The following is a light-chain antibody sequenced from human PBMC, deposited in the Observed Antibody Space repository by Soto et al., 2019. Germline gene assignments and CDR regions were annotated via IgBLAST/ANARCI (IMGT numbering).Light chain of an antibody. CDR1: QSISGY. CDR3: QQSYSTPGT. J-gene: IGKJ1*01. CDR2: ASI. Sequence: DIQVTQSPSSLSASVGDRVTITCRASQSISGYLNWYQQKPGKAPKLLMYASITLQSGVPSRFSGSGSRTDFTLTISSLQPEDFATYYCQQSYSTPGTFGQGTKVEIK. V-gene: IGKV1-39*01.